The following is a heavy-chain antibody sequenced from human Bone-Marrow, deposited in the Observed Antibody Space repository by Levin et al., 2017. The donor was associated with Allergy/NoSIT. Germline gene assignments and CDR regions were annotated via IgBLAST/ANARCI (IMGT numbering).Heavy chain of an antibody. CDR2: ISYDESNE. J-gene: IGHJ5*01. D-gene: IGHD2-21*01. CDR3: AKGWDDIVDINWFDS. V-gene: IGHV3-30*18. CDR1: GFSFNNYG. Sequence: AGGSLRLSCSTSGFSFNNYGMHWVRQAPGKGLEWVALISYDESNEYYADSVKGRFTISRDNSKKILNLQMNSLTAEDSAVYYCAKGWDDIVDINWFDSWGQGTLVTVS.